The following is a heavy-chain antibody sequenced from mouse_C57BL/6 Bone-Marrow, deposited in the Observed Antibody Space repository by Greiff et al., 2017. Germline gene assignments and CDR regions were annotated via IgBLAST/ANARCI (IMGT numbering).Heavy chain of an antibody. CDR1: GFTFSSYT. CDR2: ISGGGGNT. CDR3: ARNQRPVDY. J-gene: IGHJ2*01. V-gene: IGHV5-9*01. Sequence: EVKLMESGGGLVKPGGSLKLSCAASGFTFSSYTMSWVRQTPEKRLEWVATISGGGGNTYYPDSVKGRFTISRDNAKNTLYLQMSSLRSEDTALYYYARNQRPVDYWGQGTTLTVSS.